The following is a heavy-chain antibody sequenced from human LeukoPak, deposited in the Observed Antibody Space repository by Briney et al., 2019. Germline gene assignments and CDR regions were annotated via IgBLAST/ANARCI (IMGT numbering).Heavy chain of an antibody. J-gene: IGHJ4*02. D-gene: IGHD3-9*01. CDR1: GFTFSSYA. CDR2: ISGSGGST. CDR3: AKDGWSYYDILTGRDYALDY. Sequence: GGSLRLSCAASGFTFSSYAMSWVRQAPGKGLEWVSAISGSGGSTYYADSVKGRFTISRDNSKNTLYLQMNSLRAEDTAVYYCAKDGWSYYDILTGRDYALDYWGQGTLVTVSS. V-gene: IGHV3-23*01.